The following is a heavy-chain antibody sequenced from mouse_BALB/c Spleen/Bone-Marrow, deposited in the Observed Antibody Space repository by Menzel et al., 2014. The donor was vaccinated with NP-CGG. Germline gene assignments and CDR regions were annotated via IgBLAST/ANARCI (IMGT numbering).Heavy chain of an antibody. V-gene: IGHV1-26*01. Sequence: VQLKQSGPELVKPGASVKMSCKASGYTFTDYYMKWVKRSHGKSLEWIGDINPNNGGTHYNQKFKGKATLTVDKSSSTAYMQLNSLTSEDSAVYYCASLRGYGWGQGTTLTVSS. CDR3: ASLRGYG. J-gene: IGHJ2*01. CDR2: INPNNGGT. D-gene: IGHD2-2*01. CDR1: GYTFTDYY.